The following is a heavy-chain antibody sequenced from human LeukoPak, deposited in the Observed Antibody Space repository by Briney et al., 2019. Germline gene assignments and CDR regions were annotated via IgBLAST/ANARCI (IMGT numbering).Heavy chain of an antibody. Sequence: ASVKVSCKVSGYTLTELSMHWVRQASGKGLEWMGGFDPEDGETIYAQKFQGRVTMTEDTSTDTAYMELSSLRSEDTAVYYCATYYYDSSDGLTGSHDAFDIWGQGTMVTVSS. D-gene: IGHD3-22*01. J-gene: IGHJ3*02. CDR2: FDPEDGET. V-gene: IGHV1-24*01. CDR3: ATYYYDSSDGLTGSHDAFDI. CDR1: GYTLTELS.